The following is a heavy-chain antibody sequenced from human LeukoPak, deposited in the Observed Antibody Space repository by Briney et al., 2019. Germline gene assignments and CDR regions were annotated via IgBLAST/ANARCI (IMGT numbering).Heavy chain of an antibody. CDR3: AREEVTMVRGVITNGVFDY. J-gene: IGHJ4*02. CDR1: GFTLNDYY. Sequence: GGSLRLSCAASGFTLNDYYMSWIRQAPGKGLEWVSYISSSGSTIYYADSVKGRFTISRDNAKNSLYLQMNSLRAEDTAVYYCAREEVTMVRGVITNGVFDYWGQGTLVTVSS. CDR2: ISSSGSTI. D-gene: IGHD3-10*01. V-gene: IGHV3-11*01.